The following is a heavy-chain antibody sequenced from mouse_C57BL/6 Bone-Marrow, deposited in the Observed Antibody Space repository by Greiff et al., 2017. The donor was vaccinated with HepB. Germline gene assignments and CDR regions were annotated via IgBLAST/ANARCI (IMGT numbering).Heavy chain of an antibody. CDR2: IDPEDGDT. CDR3: TTDSNLPKWYFDV. Sequence: VHVKQSGAELVRPGASVKLSCTASGFNIKDYYMHWVKQRPEQGLEWIGRIDPEDGDTEYAPKFQGKATMTADTSSNTAYLQLSSLTSEDTAVYYCTTDSNLPKWYFDVWGTGTTVTVSS. CDR1: GFNIKDYY. J-gene: IGHJ1*03. D-gene: IGHD2-5*01. V-gene: IGHV14-1*01.